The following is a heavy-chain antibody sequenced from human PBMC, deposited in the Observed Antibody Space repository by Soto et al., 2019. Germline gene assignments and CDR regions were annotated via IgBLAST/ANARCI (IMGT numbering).Heavy chain of an antibody. Sequence: GGSLRLSCAASGFTFSSYWMSWVRQAPGKGLEWVANIKQDGSEKYYVDSVKGRFTISRDNAKNSLYLQMNSLRAEDTAVYYCARSTAAGGVRPKKTASYYFDYWGQGTLVTVSS. CDR2: IKQDGSEK. J-gene: IGHJ4*02. CDR1: GFTFSSYW. D-gene: IGHD6-13*01. V-gene: IGHV3-7*01. CDR3: ARSTAAGGVRPKKTASYYFDY.